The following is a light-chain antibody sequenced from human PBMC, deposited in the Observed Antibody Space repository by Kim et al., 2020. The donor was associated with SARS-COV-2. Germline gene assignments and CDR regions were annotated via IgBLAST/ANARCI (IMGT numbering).Light chain of an antibody. Sequence: ESVGDRVTITCRASQSMSSWLAWYQQKPGKAPKLLIYKASSLESGVPSRFSGSGSGTEFTLTISSLQPDDFATYYCQQYNSYSWTFGQGTKVDIK. CDR1: QSMSSW. J-gene: IGKJ1*01. CDR3: QQYNSYSWT. V-gene: IGKV1-5*03. CDR2: KAS.